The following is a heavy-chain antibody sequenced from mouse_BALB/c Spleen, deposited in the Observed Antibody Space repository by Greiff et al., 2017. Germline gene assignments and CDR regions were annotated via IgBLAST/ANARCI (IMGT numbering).Heavy chain of an antibody. CDR1: GYTFTSYY. V-gene: IGHV1S81*02. CDR3: TRRSSSLDY. Sequence: VKLQESGAELVKPGASVKLSCKASGYTFTSYYMYWVKQRPGQGLEWIGEINPSNGGTNFNEKFKSKATLTVDKSSSTAYMQLSSLTSEDSAVYYCTRRSSSLDYWGQGTTLTVSS. D-gene: IGHD1-1*01. CDR2: INPSNGGT. J-gene: IGHJ2*01.